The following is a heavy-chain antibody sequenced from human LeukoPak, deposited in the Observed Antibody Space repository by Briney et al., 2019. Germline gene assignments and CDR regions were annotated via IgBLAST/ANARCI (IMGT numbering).Heavy chain of an antibody. CDR3: ARDTGTYYYGSGSYLFDY. J-gene: IGHJ4*02. Sequence: GGSLRLSCAASGFTFSSYWMHWVRQAPGKGPVWVSRINSDGSSASYADSVKGRFTISRDNAKNTLYLQMNSLRAEDTAVYYCARDTGTYYYGSGSYLFDYWGQGTLVTVSS. D-gene: IGHD3-10*01. CDR1: GFTFSSYW. V-gene: IGHV3-74*01. CDR2: INSDGSSA.